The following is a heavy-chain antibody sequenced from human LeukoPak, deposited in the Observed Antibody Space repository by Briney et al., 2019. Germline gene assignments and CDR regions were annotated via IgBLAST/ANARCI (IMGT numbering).Heavy chain of an antibody. CDR1: GYSFSNYW. CDR2: IYPGDSDT. V-gene: IGHV5-51*01. Sequence: GESLKISCKGSGYSFSNYWIGWVRQIPGIGLEWMGIIYPGDSDTRYSPSFQGQVTISADKSISTAYLQWSSLKASDTAMYYCARRVSGSYPDYWGQGTLVTVSS. D-gene: IGHD1-26*01. J-gene: IGHJ4*02. CDR3: ARRVSGSYPDY.